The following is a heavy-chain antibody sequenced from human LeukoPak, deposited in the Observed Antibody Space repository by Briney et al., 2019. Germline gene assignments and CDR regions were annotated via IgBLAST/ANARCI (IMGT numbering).Heavy chain of an antibody. J-gene: IGHJ1*01. V-gene: IGHV1-2*04. D-gene: IGHD6-13*01. Sequence: ASVTVSCKASGYTFTGYYMHWVRQPAGQGLEWMGWINPNSGATNNPQKFHGWVTMTRDTSIRTANMDLSRLRSDAAAVYDRAREGRAAAGASVAYSGQGNLVPVSS. CDR3: AREGRAAAGASVAY. CDR2: INPNSGAT. CDR1: GYTFTGYY.